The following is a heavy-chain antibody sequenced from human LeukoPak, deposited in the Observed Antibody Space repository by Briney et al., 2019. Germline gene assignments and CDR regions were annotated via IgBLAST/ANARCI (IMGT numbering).Heavy chain of an antibody. Sequence: GGSLRLSCAASGFTVSSNDMSWVRQAPGKGLEWVSGITGSGGSTYYADSVKGRFTISRDNSKNTLYLQMNSLRAEDTAVYYCANDLGWIQLNLGRGQGTLVTVSS. J-gene: IGHJ4*02. CDR3: ANDLGWIQLNLG. CDR2: ITGSGGST. CDR1: GFTVSSND. V-gene: IGHV3-23*01. D-gene: IGHD5-18*01.